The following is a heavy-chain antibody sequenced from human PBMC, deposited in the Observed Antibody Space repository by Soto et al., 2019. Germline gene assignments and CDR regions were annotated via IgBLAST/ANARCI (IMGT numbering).Heavy chain of an antibody. J-gene: IGHJ6*02. D-gene: IGHD2-15*01. V-gene: IGHV1-3*01. Sequence: VKVSCKASGYTFTSYAMHWVRQAPGQRLEWMGWINAGNGNTKYSQKFQGRVTITRDTSASTAYMELSSLRSEDTAVYYCARAGIDRYGMDVWGQGTTVTVSS. CDR2: INAGNGNT. CDR3: ARAGIDRYGMDV. CDR1: GYTFTSYA.